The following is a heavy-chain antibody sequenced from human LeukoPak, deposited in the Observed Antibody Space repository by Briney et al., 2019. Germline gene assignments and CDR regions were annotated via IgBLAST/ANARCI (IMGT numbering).Heavy chain of an antibody. CDR2: IYHSGST. V-gene: IGHV4-4*02. CDR1: GGSISRGNW. D-gene: IGHD1-1*01. J-gene: IGHJ4*02. Sequence: SETLSLTCAVSGGSISRGNWWSWVRQPPGKGLEWIGEIYHSGSTKYNPSLKSRVTISVDKSKNQFSLKLSSVTAADTAVYYCARILHDPPSGDYWGQGTLVTVSS. CDR3: ARILHDPPSGDY.